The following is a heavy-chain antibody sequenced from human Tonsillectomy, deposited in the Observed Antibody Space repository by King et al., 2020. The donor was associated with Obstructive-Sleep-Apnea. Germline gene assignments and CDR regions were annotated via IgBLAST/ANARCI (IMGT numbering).Heavy chain of an antibody. CDR1: GFTFSSYA. J-gene: IGHJ4*02. CDR3: ARAWQWLVTFAAFDY. CDR2: ISYDGSNK. Sequence: QLVQSGGGVVQPGRSLRLSCAASGFTFSSYAMHWVRQAPGKGLEWVAVISYDGSNKYDADSVKGRFTISRDNSKNTLYLQMNSLRAEDTAVYYCARAWQWLVTFAAFDYWGQGTPVTVSS. D-gene: IGHD6-19*01. V-gene: IGHV3-30-3*01.